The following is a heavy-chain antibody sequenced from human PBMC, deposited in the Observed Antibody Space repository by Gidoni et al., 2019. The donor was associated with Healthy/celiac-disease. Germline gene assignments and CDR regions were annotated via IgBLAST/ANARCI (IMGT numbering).Heavy chain of an antibody. J-gene: IGHJ6*02. D-gene: IGHD4-4*01. Sequence: QVQLQESGPGLVKPSETLSLTCTVSGGSISSYYWSWIRQPPGKGLEWIGYIYYSGSTNYNPSLKSRVTISVDTSKNQFSLKLSSVTAADTAGYYCASGASPTSYYGMDVWGQGTTVTVSS. V-gene: IGHV4-59*08. CDR1: GGSISSYY. CDR2: IYYSGST. CDR3: ASGASPTSYYGMDV.